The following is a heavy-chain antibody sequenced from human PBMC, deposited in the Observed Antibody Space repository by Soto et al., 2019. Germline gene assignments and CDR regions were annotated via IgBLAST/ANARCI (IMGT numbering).Heavy chain of an antibody. V-gene: IGHV1-18*01. D-gene: IGHD1-1*01. Sequence: QVQLVQSGAELKKPGASVKVSCKASGYSFSNYEISWVRHAPGQGLEWMGWISPNNGTTNYAQKFQGRVIMTTDTPTSTVYREMRSLRADDTAVYYCTCRQGTIDNFGIFTEHDSWGQRTMVTVSS. CDR3: TCRQGTIDNFGIFTEHDS. CDR2: ISPNNGTT. J-gene: IGHJ4*02. CDR1: GYSFSNYE.